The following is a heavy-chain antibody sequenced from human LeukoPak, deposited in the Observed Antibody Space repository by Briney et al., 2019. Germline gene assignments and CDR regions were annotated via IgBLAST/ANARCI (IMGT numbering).Heavy chain of an antibody. D-gene: IGHD5-24*01. CDR2: IKQDGSEK. Sequence: PGGSLRLSCAASGFTFSSYWMSWVRQAPGKGLEWVANIKQDGSEKYYVDSVKGRFAISRDNAKNSLYLHMNSLRAEDTAVYYCASDNKYGYDYWGQGTLVTVSS. CDR3: ASDNKYGYDY. V-gene: IGHV3-7*03. J-gene: IGHJ4*02. CDR1: GFTFSSYW.